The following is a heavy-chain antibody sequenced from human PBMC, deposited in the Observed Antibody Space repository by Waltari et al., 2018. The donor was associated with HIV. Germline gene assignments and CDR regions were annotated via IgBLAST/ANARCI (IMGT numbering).Heavy chain of an antibody. J-gene: IGHJ6*02. V-gene: IGHV1-8*01. Sequence: QEQLLQSPTEVRRPGASVRVSCRISGYNFVNHDITWVRQTIGEGLQWMGGINPKTGDTHSVEKYWGRLTLTRNISTATAYLDLANLTRDDTATYYCTRGLALRIAGAGADVWGQGTPVIV. CDR2: INPKTGDT. D-gene: IGHD4-17*01. CDR1: GYNFVNHD. CDR3: TRGLALRIAGAGADV.